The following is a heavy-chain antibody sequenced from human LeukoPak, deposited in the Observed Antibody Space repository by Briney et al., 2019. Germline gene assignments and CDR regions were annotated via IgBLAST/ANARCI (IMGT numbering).Heavy chain of an antibody. Sequence: PGGSLRLSCAASGFTFSSYGMYWVRQAPAKGLEWVAVISYDGAKIYYAESVKGRFIISRDNSENTLYLQMNSLRVEDTAVYYCAREPHGWGIYYNTYYFYGMDLWGQGTRVTVSS. CDR3: AREPHGWGIYYNTYYFYGMDL. CDR2: ISYDGAKI. D-gene: IGHD3-10*01. J-gene: IGHJ6*02. V-gene: IGHV3-30*03. CDR1: GFTFSSYG.